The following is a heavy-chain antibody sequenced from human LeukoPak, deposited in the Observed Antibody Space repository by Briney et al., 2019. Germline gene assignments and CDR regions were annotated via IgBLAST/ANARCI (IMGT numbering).Heavy chain of an antibody. V-gene: IGHV1-2*02. CDR1: GYTFTGYY. J-gene: IGHJ4*02. CDR3: ARGALCTNGVCYNTYFDY. CDR2: INPNSGGT. Sequence: GASVKVSCKASGYTFTGYYMHWVRQAPGQGLEWMGWINPNSGGTNYAQKLQGRVTMTTDTSTSTAYMELRSLRSDDTAVYYCARGALCTNGVCYNTYFDYWGQGTLVTVSS. D-gene: IGHD2-8*01.